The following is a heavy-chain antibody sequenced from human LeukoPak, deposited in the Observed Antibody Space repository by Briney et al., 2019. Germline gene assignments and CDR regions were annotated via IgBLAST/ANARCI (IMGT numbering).Heavy chain of an antibody. Sequence: GGTLRLSCAASGFTFSSYGMSWVRQAPGKGLEWVSAISGSGGSTYYADSVKGRFTISRDNSKNTLYLQMNSLRSEDTAVYYCARGFGHVPLLRYFDWSNYYYMDVWGKGTTVTISS. J-gene: IGHJ6*03. CDR3: ARGFGHVPLLRYFDWSNYYYMDV. D-gene: IGHD3-9*01. CDR2: ISGSGGST. V-gene: IGHV3-23*01. CDR1: GFTFSSYG.